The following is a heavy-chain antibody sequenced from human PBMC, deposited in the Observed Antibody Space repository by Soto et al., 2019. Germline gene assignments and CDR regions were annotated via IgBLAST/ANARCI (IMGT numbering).Heavy chain of an antibody. CDR3: GGGDSSGYYHFDY. CDR2: IYYSGST. Sequence: SETLSLTCTVSGGSISSYYWSWIRQPPGKGLEWIGYIYYSGSTNYNPSLKSRVTISVDTSKNQFSLKLSSVTAADTAVYYCGGGDSSGYYHFDYWGQGTLVTVSS. J-gene: IGHJ4*02. D-gene: IGHD3-22*01. CDR1: GGSISSYY. V-gene: IGHV4-59*08.